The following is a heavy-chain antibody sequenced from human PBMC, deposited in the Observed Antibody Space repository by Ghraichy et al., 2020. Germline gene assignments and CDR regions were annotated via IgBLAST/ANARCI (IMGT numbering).Heavy chain of an antibody. J-gene: IGHJ3*02. CDR3: AKIPIQRYYDSSGYYGLDAFDI. CDR1: GFTFSSYD. CDR2: IRYDGSNK. D-gene: IGHD3-22*01. V-gene: IGHV3-30*02. Sequence: GGSLRLSCAASGFTFSSYDMDWVRQAPGKGLEWVAFIRYDGSNKYYADSVKGRFTISRDNSKNTLYLQMNSLRAEDTAVYYCAKIPIQRYYDSSGYYGLDAFDIWGQGTIVTVSS.